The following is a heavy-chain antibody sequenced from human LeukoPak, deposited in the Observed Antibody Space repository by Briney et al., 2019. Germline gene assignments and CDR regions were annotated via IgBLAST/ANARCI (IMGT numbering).Heavy chain of an antibody. D-gene: IGHD1-1*01. V-gene: IGHV3-11*04. J-gene: IGHJ4*02. Sequence: GGSLRLSCAAAGFIFSDYYMSWIRQAPGRGLEWVSYISSSGSTIYYADSVKGRFTISRDNAKNSLYLQMNSLRAEDTAVYYCARDAGDDAFDYWGQGTLVTVSS. CDR2: ISSSGSTI. CDR1: GFIFSDYY. CDR3: ARDAGDDAFDY.